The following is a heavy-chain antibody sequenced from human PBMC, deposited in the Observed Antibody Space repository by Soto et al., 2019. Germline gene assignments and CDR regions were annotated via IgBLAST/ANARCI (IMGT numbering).Heavy chain of an antibody. Sequence: EVQLVESGGGSVQPGGSLRLSCVASGFTLSNSWMHWVRQPPGQGLVWVSRIKSDGSITTYADSVKGRFTISRDNAKNTLYLQMNSLSVEDTAIYFCVFCISVGCPGPWGQGTLVTVSS. V-gene: IGHV3-74*03. CDR1: GFTLSNSW. D-gene: IGHD2-2*01. CDR3: VFCISVGCPGP. CDR2: IKSDGSIT. J-gene: IGHJ5*02.